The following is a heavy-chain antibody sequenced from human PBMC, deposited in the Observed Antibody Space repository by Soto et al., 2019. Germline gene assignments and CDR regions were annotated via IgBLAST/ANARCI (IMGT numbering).Heavy chain of an antibody. CDR1: GFPFSSTD. CDR3: AKNQERELPRVIDF. CDR2: MSGSSSTT. Sequence: RLSCAASGFPFSSTDMTWVRQAPGGGLEWVASMSGSSSTTYYADSVKGRFTISRDRSKNTLYLQMSSLRAEDTALYYCAKNQERELPRVIDFWGQGTLVTVSS. D-gene: IGHD1-7*01. V-gene: IGHV3-23*01. J-gene: IGHJ4*02.